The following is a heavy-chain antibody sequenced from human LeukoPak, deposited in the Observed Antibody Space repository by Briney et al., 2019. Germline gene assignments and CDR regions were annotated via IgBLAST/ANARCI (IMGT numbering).Heavy chain of an antibody. CDR3: ARANYYDSSGYVAFDI. J-gene: IGHJ3*02. CDR1: GFAFSDYY. Sequence: GGSLRLSCAASGFAFSDYYMSWIRQAPGKGLEWVSYISSSGSTIYYADSVKGRFTISRDNAKNSLYLQMNSLRAEDTAVYYCARANYYDSSGYVAFDIWGQGTMVTVSS. CDR2: ISSSGSTI. D-gene: IGHD3-22*01. V-gene: IGHV3-11*01.